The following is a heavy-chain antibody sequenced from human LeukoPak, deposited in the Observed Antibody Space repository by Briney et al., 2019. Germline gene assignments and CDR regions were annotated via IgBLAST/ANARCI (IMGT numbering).Heavy chain of an antibody. D-gene: IGHD2-21*02. CDR2: IGTAGDT. J-gene: IGHJ3*02. Sequence: GGSLRLSCAASGFTFSSYDMHWVRQATGEGLEWVSAIGTAGDTYYPGSVKGRFTISRENAKNSLYLQMNSLRAEDTAVYYCTSHTGTGDAFRPFHIWGQGTMVTVSS. CDR3: TSHTGTGDAFRPFHI. CDR1: GFTFSSYD. V-gene: IGHV3-13*01.